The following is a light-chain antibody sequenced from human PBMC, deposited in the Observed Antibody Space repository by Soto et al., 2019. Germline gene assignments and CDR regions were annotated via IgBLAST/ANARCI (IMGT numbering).Light chain of an antibody. CDR1: SSNLGAGYD. Sequence: QSVLTQPPSVSGAPGQRVTLSCPGHSSNLGAGYDVHWYQQLPGAAPKLVIFGNRNRPSGVPERFSGSKSGTSASLAITGLQAEDEADYYCQAYDYSLTASVFGGGTKLTVL. CDR3: QAYDYSLTASV. J-gene: IGLJ3*02. V-gene: IGLV1-40*01. CDR2: GNR.